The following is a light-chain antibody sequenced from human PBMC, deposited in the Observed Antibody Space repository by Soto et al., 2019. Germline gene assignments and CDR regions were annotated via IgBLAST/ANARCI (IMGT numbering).Light chain of an antibody. V-gene: IGLV1-47*01. J-gene: IGLJ3*02. CDR1: SSNIGVNY. CDR3: AAWDDSLSGRV. CDR2: RNN. Sequence: QSVLTQPPSASGTPGQRVTISCSGSSSNIGVNYVYWYQQLPGTAPKLLIYRNNQRPSGVPARFSGSKSGASASLAISGLRSEDEAYYYCAAWDDSLSGRVFGGGTKLTVL.